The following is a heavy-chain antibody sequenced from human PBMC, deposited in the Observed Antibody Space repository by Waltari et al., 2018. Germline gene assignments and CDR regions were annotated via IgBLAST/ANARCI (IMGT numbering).Heavy chain of an antibody. J-gene: IGHJ4*02. CDR1: GVRFRAFW. D-gene: IGHD3-16*01. CDR3: ARVAWGLGQDN. V-gene: IGHV3-7*03. Sequence: EVQLVESGGGLVQPGGALRLSCVASGVRFRAFWMSWVRQAPEKGLEWVATMNQDGSAKLYVDSVRGRFTVSRDNAKNSLFLQMNSLRAEDTAVYYCARVAWGLGQDNWGQGTLVTVSS. CDR2: MNQDGSAK.